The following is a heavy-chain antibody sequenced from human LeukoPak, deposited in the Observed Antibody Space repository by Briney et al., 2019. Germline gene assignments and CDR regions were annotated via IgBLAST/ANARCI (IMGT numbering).Heavy chain of an antibody. Sequence: ASVKVSCKASGYTFTSYGISWVRQAPGQGLEWMGWISAYNGNTNYAQKLQGRVTMTTDTSTSTAYMELRSLRSDDTAVYYCAREASSGYIVSAFDIWGQGTMVTVSS. CDR2: ISAYNGNT. D-gene: IGHD3-22*01. J-gene: IGHJ3*02. CDR3: AREASSGYIVSAFDI. V-gene: IGHV1-18*01. CDR1: GYTFTSYG.